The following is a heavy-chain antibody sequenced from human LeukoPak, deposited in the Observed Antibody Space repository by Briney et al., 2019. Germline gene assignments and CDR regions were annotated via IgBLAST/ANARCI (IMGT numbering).Heavy chain of an antibody. CDR3: ARLEGYIVRPCQIPPPRY. Sequence: PSETLSLTCSVSGASITSSTYSWGWIRQSPGKGLEWIGTLYYSVSISYNPSLKSRVTISVDTSKNHFSLRLSSVTAADTALYYSARLEGYIVRPCQIPPPRYWGQGTLVTVSS. V-gene: IGHV4-39*02. CDR2: LYYSVSI. CDR1: GASITSSTYS. J-gene: IGHJ4*02. D-gene: IGHD3-10*01.